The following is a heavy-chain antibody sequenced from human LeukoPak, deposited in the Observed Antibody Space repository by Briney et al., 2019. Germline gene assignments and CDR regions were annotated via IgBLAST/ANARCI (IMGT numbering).Heavy chain of an antibody. CDR2: INAGNGNT. V-gene: IGHV1-3*01. Sequence: ASVKVSCKASGYTFTSYAMHWVRQAPGQRLEWMGWINAGNGNTKYSQKFQGRVTITRDTSASTAYMELSSLRSEDTAVYYCARDRSRYIAAALDYWGQGTLVTVSS. CDR1: GYTFTSYA. J-gene: IGHJ4*02. D-gene: IGHD6-13*01. CDR3: ARDRSRYIAAALDY.